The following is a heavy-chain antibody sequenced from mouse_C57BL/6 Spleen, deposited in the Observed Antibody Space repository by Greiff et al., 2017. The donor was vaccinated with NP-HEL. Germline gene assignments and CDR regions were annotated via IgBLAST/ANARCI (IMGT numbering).Heavy chain of an antibody. Sequence: VQLQQSGAELARPGASVKMSCKASGYTFTSYTMHWVKQRPGQGLEWIGYINPSSGYTKYNQKFKDKATLTADKSSSTAYMQLSSLTSEDSAVYYCARRGGLRPHFDYWGQGTTLTVSS. V-gene: IGHV1-4*01. CDR2: INPSSGYT. CDR3: ARRGGLRPHFDY. CDR1: GYTFTSYT. J-gene: IGHJ2*01. D-gene: IGHD2-4*01.